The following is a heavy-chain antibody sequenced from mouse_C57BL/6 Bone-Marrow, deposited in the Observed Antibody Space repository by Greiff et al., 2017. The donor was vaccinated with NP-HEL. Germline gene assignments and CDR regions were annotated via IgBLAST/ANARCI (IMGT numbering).Heavy chain of an antibody. V-gene: IGHV1-26*01. D-gene: IGHD3-1*01. Sequence: VQLQQSGPELVKPGASVKISCKASGYTFTDYYMNWVKQSHGKSLEWIGDINPNNGGTSYNQKFKGKATLTVDKSSSTAYMELRSLTSEDSAVYYCARRKPVGYYFDYWGQGTTLTVSS. CDR3: ARRKPVGYYFDY. J-gene: IGHJ2*01. CDR2: INPNNGGT. CDR1: GYTFTDYY.